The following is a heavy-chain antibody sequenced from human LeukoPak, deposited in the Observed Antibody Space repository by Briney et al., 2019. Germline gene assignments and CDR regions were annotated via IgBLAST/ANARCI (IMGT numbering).Heavy chain of an antibody. J-gene: IGHJ4*02. CDR1: GGSISSYY. CDR3: ARLDGSGSYDLYYFDY. CDR2: IYYSGST. D-gene: IGHD3-10*01. Sequence: SETLSLTCTVSGGSISSYYWGWIRQPPGKGLEWIGSIYYSGSTYYNPSLKSRVTISVDTSKNQFSLKLSSVTAADTAVYYCARLDGSGSYDLYYFDYWGQGTLVTVSS. V-gene: IGHV4-39*07.